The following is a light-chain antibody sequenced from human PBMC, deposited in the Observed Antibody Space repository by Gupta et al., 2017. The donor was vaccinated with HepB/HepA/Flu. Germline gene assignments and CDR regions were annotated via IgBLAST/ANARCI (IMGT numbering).Light chain of an antibody. CDR3: MQAIQTPLT. V-gene: IGKV2-28*01. CDR1: QSLLHSNGYNY. Sequence: DIVMTQSPLSLPVTPGEPASISCRSSQSLLHSNGYNYLDWYLQKPGQSPQLLIYLGSNRASRVPDRFRCSGSGTDFTLNISRVEAEDVGVYYCMQAIQTPLTFGGGTKVEIK. J-gene: IGKJ4*01. CDR2: LGS.